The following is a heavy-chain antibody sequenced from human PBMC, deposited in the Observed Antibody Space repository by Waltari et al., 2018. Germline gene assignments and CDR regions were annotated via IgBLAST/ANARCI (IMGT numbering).Heavy chain of an antibody. CDR1: GGSISSSSYY. Sequence: QLQLQESGPGLVKPSETLSLTCTVSGGSISSSSYYWGWIRQPPGKGLEWSGSIYYSGSTYYNPSLKSRVTISVDTSKNQFSLKLSSVTAADTAVYYCARHTLGRAARPFGYWGQGTLVTVSS. J-gene: IGHJ4*02. D-gene: IGHD6-6*01. V-gene: IGHV4-39*01. CDR3: ARHTLGRAARPFGY. CDR2: IYYSGST.